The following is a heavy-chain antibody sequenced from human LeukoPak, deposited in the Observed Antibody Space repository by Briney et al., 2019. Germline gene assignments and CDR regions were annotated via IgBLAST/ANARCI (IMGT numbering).Heavy chain of an antibody. J-gene: IGHJ4*02. CDR2: ISSSGSTI. V-gene: IGHV3-48*04. CDR3: ARDHIAVAGDDY. CDR1: GFTFSSYS. D-gene: IGHD6-19*01. Sequence: GGSLRLSCAASGFTFSSYSMNWVRQAPGKGLEWVSYISSSGSTIYYADSEKGRFTISRDNAKNSLYLQMNSLRAEDTAVYYCARDHIAVAGDDYWGQGTLVTVSS.